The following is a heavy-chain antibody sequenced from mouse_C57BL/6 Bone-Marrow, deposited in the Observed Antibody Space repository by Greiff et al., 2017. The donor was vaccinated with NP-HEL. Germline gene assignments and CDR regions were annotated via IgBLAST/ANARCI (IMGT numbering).Heavy chain of an antibody. CDR2: IWRGGST. CDR3: AKNSHSYYYGSSYVDYAMDY. CDR1: GFSLTSYG. J-gene: IGHJ4*01. V-gene: IGHV2-5*01. Sequence: VQLQQSGPGLVQPSQSLSITCTVSGFSLTSYGVHWVRQSPGKGLEWLGVIWRGGSTDYNAAFMSRLSITKDNSKSQVFFKMNSLQADDTAIYYCAKNSHSYYYGSSYVDYAMDYWGQGTSVTVSS. D-gene: IGHD1-1*01.